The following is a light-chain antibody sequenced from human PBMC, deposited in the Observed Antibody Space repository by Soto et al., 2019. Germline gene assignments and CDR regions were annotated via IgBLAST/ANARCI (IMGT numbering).Light chain of an antibody. J-gene: IGLJ1*01. CDR2: EVS. CDR1: SSDVGNYNR. Sequence: QSVLTQPPSVSGSPGQSVTISCTGTSSDVGNYNRVSWYQQPPGTAPKLIIYEVSNRPSGVSNRFSGSKSGNTASLTISGLQAEDEADYYCSSYTSSRAYVFGIGTKVTVL. V-gene: IGLV2-18*02. CDR3: SSYTSSRAYV.